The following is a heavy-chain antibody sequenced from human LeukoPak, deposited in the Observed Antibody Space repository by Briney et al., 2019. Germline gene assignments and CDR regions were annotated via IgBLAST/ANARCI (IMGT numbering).Heavy chain of an antibody. Sequence: SQTLSLTCTVSGGSISSGGYYWSWIRQPPGKGLEWIGYIYYSGSTNYNPSLKSRVTISVDTSKNQFSLKLSSVTAADTAVYYCARVKQLSFDYWGQGTLVTVSS. CDR3: ARVKQLSFDY. J-gene: IGHJ4*02. CDR1: GGSISSGGYY. CDR2: IYYSGST. V-gene: IGHV4-61*08. D-gene: IGHD6-6*01.